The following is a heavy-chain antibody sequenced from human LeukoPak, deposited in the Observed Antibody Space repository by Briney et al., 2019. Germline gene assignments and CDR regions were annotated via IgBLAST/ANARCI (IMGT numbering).Heavy chain of an antibody. D-gene: IGHD4-17*01. CDR3: AREKGMHGDYSFDY. CDR1: GGTFSSYA. CDR2: IIPIFGTA. Sequence: SVKVSCKASGGTFSSYAISWVRQSPGQGLEWMGGIIPIFGTANYAQKFQGRVTITADESTSTAYMELSSLRSEDTAVYYCAREKGMHGDYSFDYWGQGTLVTVSS. V-gene: IGHV1-69*01. J-gene: IGHJ4*02.